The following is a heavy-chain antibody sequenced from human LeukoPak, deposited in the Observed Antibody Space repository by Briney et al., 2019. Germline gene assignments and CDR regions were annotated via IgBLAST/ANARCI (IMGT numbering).Heavy chain of an antibody. J-gene: IGHJ4*02. D-gene: IGHD3-10*01. V-gene: IGHV3-23*01. CDR1: GFTFGRFA. CDR3: AKNDRRYYGSGSYYVDY. CDR2: ISGSGGST. Sequence: PGGSLRLSCAASGFTFGRFAMSWVRQAPGKGLEWVSAISGSGGSTYYADSVKGRFTISRDNSKNTLYLQMNSLRAEDTAVYYCAKNDRRYYGSGSYYVDYWGQGALVTVSS.